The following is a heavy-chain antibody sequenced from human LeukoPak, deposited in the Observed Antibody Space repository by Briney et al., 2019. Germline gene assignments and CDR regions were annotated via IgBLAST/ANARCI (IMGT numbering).Heavy chain of an antibody. CDR1: GFSLSTSGRC. J-gene: IGHJ5*02. V-gene: IGHV2-70*11. CDR2: IDWDDDK. D-gene: IGHD2-15*01. CDR3: VSGSSCYSWVS. Sequence: SGPTLVNPTQTLTLTCTFSGFSLSTSGRCVSWIRQPPGKALEWLARIDWDDDKYYSTSLKTRLTISKDTSKNQVVLTMTNMDPVDTATYYCVSGSSCYSWVSWGQGTLVTVSS.